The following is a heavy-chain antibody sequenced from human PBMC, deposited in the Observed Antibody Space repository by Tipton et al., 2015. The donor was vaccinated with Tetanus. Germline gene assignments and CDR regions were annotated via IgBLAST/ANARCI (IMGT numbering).Heavy chain of an antibody. CDR3: ARAHCTDGVCNFDF. D-gene: IGHD2-8*01. J-gene: IGHJ4*02. CDR2: IYPGNSDT. V-gene: IGHV5-51*01. CDR1: GYIFNNYW. Sequence: QLVQSGGEVKKPGESLKISCKGSGYIFNNYWIGWVRQKPGKGLEWMGIIYPGNSDTRYSPSFQGQVTIPVDKSINTAYLQWCSLRASDTSMFYCARAHCTDGVCNFDFWGQGALVPVAS.